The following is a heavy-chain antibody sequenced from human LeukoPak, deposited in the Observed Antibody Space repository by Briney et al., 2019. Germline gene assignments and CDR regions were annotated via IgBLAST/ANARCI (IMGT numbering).Heavy chain of an antibody. CDR1: GFTFSNAW. V-gene: IGHV3-15*01. Sequence: GGSLRLSCAASGFTFSNAWMSWVRQAPGKGLEWVGRIKSKTDGGTTDYAAPVKGRFTISRDDSKNTLYLQMNSLRAEDTAVYYCAKEMGGYCSSTSCQFDYWGQGTLVTVSS. CDR2: IKSKTDGGTT. CDR3: AKEMGGYCSSTSCQFDY. D-gene: IGHD2-2*01. J-gene: IGHJ4*02.